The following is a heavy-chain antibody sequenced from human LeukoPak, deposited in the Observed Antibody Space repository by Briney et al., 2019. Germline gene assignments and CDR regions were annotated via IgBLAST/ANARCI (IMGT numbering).Heavy chain of an antibody. CDR2: IIPILGIA. CDR3: ARENIFEYSSSSEFDY. V-gene: IGHV1-69*04. CDR1: GGTFSSYA. Sequence: EASVKVSCKASGGTFSSYAISWVRQAPGQGLEWMGRIIPILGIANYAQKFQGRVTITADKSTSTAYMELSSLRSEDTAVYYCARENIFEYSSSSEFDYWGQGTLVTVSS. D-gene: IGHD6-6*01. J-gene: IGHJ4*02.